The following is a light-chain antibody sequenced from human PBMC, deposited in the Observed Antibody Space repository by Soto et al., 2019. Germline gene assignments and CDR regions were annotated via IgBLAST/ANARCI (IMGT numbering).Light chain of an antibody. CDR3: QQRSNWLLT. J-gene: IGKJ4*01. Sequence: EIVLTQSPATRSLSPGERATLSCRASQSVSSYLAWYQLKPGQAPRLLIYDASNRATGIPARFSGSGSGTDFTLTISSLEPEDFAVYYCQQRSNWLLTFGGGTKVEIK. CDR2: DAS. CDR1: QSVSSY. V-gene: IGKV3-11*01.